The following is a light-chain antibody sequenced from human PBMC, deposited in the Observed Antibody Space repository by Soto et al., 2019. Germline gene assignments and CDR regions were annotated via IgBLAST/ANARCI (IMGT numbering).Light chain of an antibody. J-gene: IGLJ1*01. CDR2: EVS. CDR3: SSYTITSSYV. CDR1: SSDVGGYNY. Sequence: QSALTQPASVSGSPGQSITISCTGTSSDVGGYNYVSWYQQHPGKAPKLMIYEVSDRPSGVSNRFSGSKSGNTASLTISGLQAEDGADYYCSSYTITSSYVFGTGTNVTVL. V-gene: IGLV2-14*01.